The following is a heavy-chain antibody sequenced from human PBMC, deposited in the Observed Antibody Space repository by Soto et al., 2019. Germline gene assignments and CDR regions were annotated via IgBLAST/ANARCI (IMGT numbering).Heavy chain of an antibody. CDR2: ISGSGGST. D-gene: IGHD3-3*01. V-gene: IGHV3-23*01. J-gene: IGHJ4*02. CDR1: GFTFSSYA. Sequence: EVQLLESGGGLVQPGGSLRLSCAASGFTFSSYAMSWVRQAPGKGLEWVSAISGSGGSTYYADSVKGRFTISRDNSKNTLYLQMNSLRAEDTAVYYCAKYAGYYDFWSGYYPFDYWGQGTLVTVSS. CDR3: AKYAGYYDFWSGYYPFDY.